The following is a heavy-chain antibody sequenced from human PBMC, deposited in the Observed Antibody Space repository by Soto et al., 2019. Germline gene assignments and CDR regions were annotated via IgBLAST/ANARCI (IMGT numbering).Heavy chain of an antibody. Sequence: ASVKVSCKAAGYTFTSYDINWVRQVTGQGLEWMGWMNPNSGNTGYAQKFQGRVTMTRNTSISTAYMELSSLRSEDTAVYYCARGRSSYFINYSPYAMDVWGPATTLTVSS. J-gene: IGHJ6*02. CDR3: ARGRSSYFINYSPYAMDV. V-gene: IGHV1-8*01. CDR1: GYTFTSYD. D-gene: IGHD6-19*01. CDR2: MNPNSGNT.